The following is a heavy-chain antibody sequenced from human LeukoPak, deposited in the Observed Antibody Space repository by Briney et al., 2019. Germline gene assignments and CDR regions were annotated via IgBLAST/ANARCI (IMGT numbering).Heavy chain of an antibody. CDR2: ISSSSSSI. Sequence: GGSLRLSCAASGFTFSSYTMNWVRQAPGKGLEWVSSISSSSSSIYYADSAKGRFTISRENAKSSLYLQMNSLRTEDTAIYYCAIGLPTIWGQGTLVTVSS. CDR1: GFTFSSYT. D-gene: IGHD3/OR15-3a*01. CDR3: AIGLPTI. V-gene: IGHV3-21*01. J-gene: IGHJ4*02.